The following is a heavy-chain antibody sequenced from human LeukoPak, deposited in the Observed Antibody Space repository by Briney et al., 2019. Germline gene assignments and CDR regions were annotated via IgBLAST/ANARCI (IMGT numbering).Heavy chain of an antibody. Sequence: ASVKVSCKASGYTFSNYYMNWVRQAPGQGLEWMGIINPSGGSTSYAQKFEGRVTMTRDTSTSTVYMELSSLKSEDTVVYYCARVGGHSNRGGFDPWGQGTLVTVSS. CDR3: ARVGGHSNRGGFDP. D-gene: IGHD6-13*01. CDR2: INPSGGST. J-gene: IGHJ5*02. CDR1: GYTFSNYY. V-gene: IGHV1-46*01.